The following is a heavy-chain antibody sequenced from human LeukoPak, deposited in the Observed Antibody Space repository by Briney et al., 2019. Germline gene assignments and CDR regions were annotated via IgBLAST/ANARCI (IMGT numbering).Heavy chain of an antibody. J-gene: IGHJ4*02. CDR2: IGGSGYPT. Sequence: GGSLRLSCAASRFTFSNYAMTWVRQAPGKGLEWVSTIGGSGYPTYYADSVKGRFTISRDNSKNTLYLQMNSLRAEDTVVYYCAKIKSSGSYDYFDYWGQGTLVTVSS. D-gene: IGHD1-26*01. V-gene: IGHV3-23*01. CDR3: AKIKSSGSYDYFDY. CDR1: RFTFSNYA.